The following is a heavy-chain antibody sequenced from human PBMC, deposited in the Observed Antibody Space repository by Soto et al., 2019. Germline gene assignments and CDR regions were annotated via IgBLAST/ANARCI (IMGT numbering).Heavy chain of an antibody. CDR2: IQSGGPT. D-gene: IGHD2-15*01. CDR1: GFPVISKY. CDR3: ARDDVLCDGGRCYGVPLDV. V-gene: IGHV3-66*01. Sequence: GSLRLSCASTGFPVISKYMRWVRQAPGKGLEWVSLIQSGGPTYYADSVKGRFTISRDTSGNTVHLQMDSLRAEDTAVYYCARDDVLCDGGRCYGVPLDVWGKGT. J-gene: IGHJ6*03.